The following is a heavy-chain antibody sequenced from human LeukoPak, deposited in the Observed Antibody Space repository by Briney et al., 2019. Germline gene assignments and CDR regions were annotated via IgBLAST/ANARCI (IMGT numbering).Heavy chain of an antibody. V-gene: IGHV1-46*01. CDR3: ARDGVYYDSSGYYFPLGNWFDP. J-gene: IGHJ5*02. D-gene: IGHD3-22*01. Sequence: GASVKVSCKASGYTFTSDYMHWVRQAPGQGLEWMGIINPSGGSTSYAQKFQGRVTMTRDTSTSTVYMELSSLRSEDTAVYYCARDGVYYDSSGYYFPLGNWFDPWGQGTLVTVSS. CDR1: GYTFTSDY. CDR2: INPSGGST.